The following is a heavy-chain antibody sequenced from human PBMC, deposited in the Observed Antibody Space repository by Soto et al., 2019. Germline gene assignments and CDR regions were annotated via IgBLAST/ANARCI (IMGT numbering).Heavy chain of an antibody. Sequence: EEQLVESGGGLVQPGGSLRLSCVASGFPFSNYWWSWFAQAPGKGLEWVAFIKEDGSEIYYVDSVKGRFTISRDNAKNSVYLQMNSLRAEDTAVYYCARSSCPLVWGQGTMVTVSS. CDR3: ARSSCPLV. V-gene: IGHV3-7*01. CDR2: IKEDGSEI. CDR1: GFPFSNYW. J-gene: IGHJ3*01.